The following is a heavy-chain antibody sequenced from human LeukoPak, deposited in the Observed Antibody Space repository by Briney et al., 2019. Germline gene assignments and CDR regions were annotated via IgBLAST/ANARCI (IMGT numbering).Heavy chain of an antibody. CDR2: INPNSGGT. D-gene: IGHD3-3*01. CDR3: ARLSRYYDFWSGYAYYYYMDV. J-gene: IGHJ6*03. V-gene: IGHV1-2*02. CDR1: GYTFTGYF. Sequence: GASVKVSCKASGYTFTGYFMHWVRQAPGQGLEWMGWINPNSGGTNFAQKFQGRVTMARDTSISTAYMELSRLRSDDTAVYYCARLSRYYDFWSGYAYYYYMDVWGKGTTVTVSS.